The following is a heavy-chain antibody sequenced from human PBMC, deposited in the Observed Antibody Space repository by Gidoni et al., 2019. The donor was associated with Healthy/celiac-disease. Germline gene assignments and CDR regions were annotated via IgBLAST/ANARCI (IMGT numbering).Heavy chain of an antibody. CDR3: ARLNYDFWSGYYRSLVEFDY. CDR2: IYYSGST. D-gene: IGHD3-3*01. Sequence: QLQLQESGPGLVKPSETLSLTCTVSGGSISSSSYYWGWLRQPPGKGLEWIGSIYYSGSTYYNPSLKSRVTISVDTSKNQFSLKLSSVTAADTAVYYCARLNYDFWSGYYRSLVEFDYWGQGTLVTVSS. CDR1: GGSISSSSYY. V-gene: IGHV4-39*01. J-gene: IGHJ4*02.